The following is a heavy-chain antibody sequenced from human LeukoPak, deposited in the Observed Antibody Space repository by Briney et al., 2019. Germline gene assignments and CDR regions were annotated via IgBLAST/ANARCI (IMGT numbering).Heavy chain of an antibody. CDR2: INHSGST. J-gene: IGHJ6*02. Sequence: SETLSLSCAVYGGSFSGYYWSWIRQPPGKGLEWIGEINHSGSTNYNPSLKSRVTISVDTSKNEFSLKLSSVTAADTAVYYCARAGKSSSSYYSYYDMDVWGQGTTVTVSS. D-gene: IGHD6-6*01. V-gene: IGHV4-34*01. CDR1: GGSFSGYY. CDR3: ARAGKSSSSYYSYYDMDV.